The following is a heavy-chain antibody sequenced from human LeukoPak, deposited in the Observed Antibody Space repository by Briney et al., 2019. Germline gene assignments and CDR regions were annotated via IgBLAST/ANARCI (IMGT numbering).Heavy chain of an antibody. Sequence: ASVKVSCKASGYTFTGYDINWVRQATGQGLEWMGWMNPNSGNTGYAQKFQGRVTITRNTSISTAYMELSSLRSEDTAVYYCARVTYYYDSSGYYWDYFDYWGQGTLVTVSP. J-gene: IGHJ4*02. CDR3: ARVTYYYDSSGYYWDYFDY. D-gene: IGHD3-22*01. V-gene: IGHV1-8*03. CDR1: GYTFTGYD. CDR2: MNPNSGNT.